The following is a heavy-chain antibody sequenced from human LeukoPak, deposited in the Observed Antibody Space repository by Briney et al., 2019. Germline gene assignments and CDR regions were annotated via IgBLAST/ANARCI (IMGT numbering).Heavy chain of an antibody. CDR1: GLTVSSYS. J-gene: IGHJ6*02. D-gene: IGHD2-15*01. Sequence: PGGSLRLSCVASGLTVSSYSMNWVRQAPGKGLEWVSYISSSSSTIYYADSVKGRFTISRDNAKNSLDLQMNSLRSEDTAVYYCARVTRSGGSYYYYGMDVWGQGTTVTVSS. V-gene: IGHV3-48*01. CDR2: ISSSSSTI. CDR3: ARVTRSGGSYYYYGMDV.